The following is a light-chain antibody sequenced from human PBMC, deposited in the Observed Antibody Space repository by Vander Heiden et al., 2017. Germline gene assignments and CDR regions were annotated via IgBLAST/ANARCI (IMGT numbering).Light chain of an antibody. CDR2: EDN. V-gene: IGLV6-57*02. J-gene: IGLJ1*01. Sequence: FMLTQPHSVSESPGQTVTISCTGSSGSIASNYVQWYQQRPGSAPTTVIYEDNQRPSGAPDRFSGSIDSSSNSASLTISGLKTEDEADYYCQSYDSSNYVFGTGTKVTVL. CDR1: SGSIASNY. CDR3: QSYDSSNYV.